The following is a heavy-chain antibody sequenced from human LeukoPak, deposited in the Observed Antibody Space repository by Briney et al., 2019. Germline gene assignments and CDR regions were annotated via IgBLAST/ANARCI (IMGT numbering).Heavy chain of an antibody. CDR3: ARLLSTNRSTPGAVDY. CDR1: GGSISSSSYY. Sequence: SETLSLTCTVSGGSISSSSYYWGWIRQPPGKGLEYIGSIHYSGSTYYNSSHRSRVTISVDTSKTQFSLKLSSVTAADTAVYYCARLLSTNRSTPGAVDYWGQGTLVTVSS. D-gene: IGHD2-2*01. CDR2: IHYSGST. J-gene: IGHJ4*02. V-gene: IGHV4-39*01.